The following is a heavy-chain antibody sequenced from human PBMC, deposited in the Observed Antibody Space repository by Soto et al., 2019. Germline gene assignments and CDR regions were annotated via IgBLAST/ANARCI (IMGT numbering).Heavy chain of an antibody. V-gene: IGHV4-59*08. CDR1: GGSISSYY. CDR2: IYYSGST. Sequence: SETLSLTCTVSGGSISSYYWSWIRQLPGKGLEWIGYIYYSGSTNYNPSLKSRVTISVDTSKNQFSLKLSSVTAADTAVYYCGRLPNSRLMDVWGKGTTVTVSS. CDR3: GRLPNSRLMDV. J-gene: IGHJ6*03. D-gene: IGHD6-13*01.